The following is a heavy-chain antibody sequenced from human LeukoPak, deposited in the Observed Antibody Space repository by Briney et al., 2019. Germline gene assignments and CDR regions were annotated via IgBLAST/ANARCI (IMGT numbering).Heavy chain of an antibody. CDR3: ARLTDGYCSGGSCYSL. CDR2: IIPILGIA. Sequence: SVKVSCKASGGTFSSYAISWVRQAPGQGLEWMGRIIPILGIANYAQKFQGRVTITADKSTSTAYMELSSLRSEDTAVYYCARLTDGYCSGGSCYSLWGQGTLVTVSS. D-gene: IGHD2-15*01. CDR1: GGTFSSYA. V-gene: IGHV1-69*04. J-gene: IGHJ4*02.